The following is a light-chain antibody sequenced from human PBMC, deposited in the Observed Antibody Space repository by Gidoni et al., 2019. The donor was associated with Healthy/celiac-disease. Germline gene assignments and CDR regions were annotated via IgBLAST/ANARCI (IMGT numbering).Light chain of an antibody. V-gene: IGLV1-40*01. CDR3: QSYDSSLSGSDVV. Sequence: QSVLTPPPPVSGAPGQRVTISCTGSSSNIGAGYDVHWYQQLPGTAPKLLIYGNSNRPSGVPDRFSGSKSGTSASLAITGLQAEDEADYYCQSYDSSLSGSDVVFGGGTKLTVL. CDR2: GNS. J-gene: IGLJ2*01. CDR1: SSNIGAGYD.